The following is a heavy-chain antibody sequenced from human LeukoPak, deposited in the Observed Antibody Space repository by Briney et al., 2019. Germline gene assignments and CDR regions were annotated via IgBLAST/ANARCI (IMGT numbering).Heavy chain of an antibody. Sequence: GGSLRLSCAASGFTFSSYGMHWVRQAPGKGLEWVAVIWYDGSNKYYADSVKGRFTISRDNSKNTLYLQMNSLRAEDTAVYYCARPRGYSYALDYWGQGTLVTVSS. CDR3: ARPRGYSYALDY. D-gene: IGHD5-18*01. CDR1: GFTFSSYG. CDR2: IWYDGSNK. V-gene: IGHV3-33*01. J-gene: IGHJ4*02.